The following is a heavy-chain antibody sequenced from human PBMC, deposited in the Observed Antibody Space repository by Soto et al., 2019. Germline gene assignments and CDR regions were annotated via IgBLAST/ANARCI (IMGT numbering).Heavy chain of an antibody. V-gene: IGHV4-59*12. CDR2: IYYSGST. CDR1: GGSISSYY. J-gene: IGHJ4*02. D-gene: IGHD3-9*01. Sequence: PSETLSLTCTVSGGSISSYYWSWIRQPPGKGLEWIGYIYYSGSTYYNPSLKSRVTISVDTSKNQFSLKLSSVTAADTAVYYCARVLRYFDWSQYYFDYWGQGTLVTVSS. CDR3: ARVLRYFDWSQYYFDY.